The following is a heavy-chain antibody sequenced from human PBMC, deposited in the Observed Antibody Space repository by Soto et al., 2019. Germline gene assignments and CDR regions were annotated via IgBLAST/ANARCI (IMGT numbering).Heavy chain of an antibody. CDR3: PSEARVSNDPPQRSLFFDY. V-gene: IGHV4-34*01. Sequence: SETLSLTCAVYGGSFSGYYWSWIRQPPGKGLEWIGEINHSGSTNYNPSLRTRLTISVATSKPPLTLQLSPVSAADTAVYSSPSEARVSNDPPQRSLFFDYWGQGPLVTVSS. CDR2: INHSGST. J-gene: IGHJ4*02. CDR1: GGSFSGYY.